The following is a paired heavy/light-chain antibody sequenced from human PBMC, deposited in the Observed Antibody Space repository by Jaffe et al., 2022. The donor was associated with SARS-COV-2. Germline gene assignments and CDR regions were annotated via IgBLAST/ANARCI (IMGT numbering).Heavy chain of an antibody. V-gene: IGHV3-23*01. CDR1: GFTFSSYA. D-gene: IGHD3-22*01. Sequence: EVQLLESGGGLVQPGGSLRLSCAASGFTFSSYAMSWVRQAPGKGLEWVSAISGSGGSTYYADSVKGRFTISRDNSKNTLYLQMNSLRAEDTAVYYCAKSSVGMKYYYDSSGYPIDYWGQGTLVTVSS. CDR3: AKSSVGMKYYYDSSGYPIDY. CDR2: ISGSGGST. J-gene: IGHJ4*02.
Light chain of an antibody. CDR1: QSISSW. J-gene: IGKJ1*01. CDR3: QQYNSYGT. CDR2: KAS. V-gene: IGKV1-5*03. Sequence: DIQMTQSPSTLSASVGDRVTITCRASQSISSWLAWYQQKPGKAPKLLIYKASSLESGVPSRFSGSGSGTEFTLTISSLQPDDFATYYCQQYNSYGTFGQGTKVEIK.